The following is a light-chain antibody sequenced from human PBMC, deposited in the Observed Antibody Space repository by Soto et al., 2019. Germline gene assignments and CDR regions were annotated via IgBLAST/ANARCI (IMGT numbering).Light chain of an antibody. CDR2: GAS. V-gene: IGKV3-15*01. CDR1: QSVSSD. J-gene: IGKJ4*01. CDR3: QQYDNWPLT. Sequence: EVVMTQSPATLSVSPGERATLSCRASQSVSSDLAWYQQKPGQAPRFLIYGASTRATGIPARFSGSGSGTEFTLTISSLQSEDFAVYYCQQYDNWPLTFGRGTKVDIK.